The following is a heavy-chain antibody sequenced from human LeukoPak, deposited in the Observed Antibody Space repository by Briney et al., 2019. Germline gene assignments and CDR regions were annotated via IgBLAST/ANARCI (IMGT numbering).Heavy chain of an antibody. V-gene: IGHV4-4*09. J-gene: IGHJ4*02. D-gene: IGHD6-6*01. CDR2: IHASGPT. CDR1: GGSISTYY. Sequence: SETLSLTCIVSGGSISTYYWSWIRRPPGKGLEWIAYIHASGPTNYNPSLKSRITISVDTSMNQFSLKLSSVTAADTAVYYCARHDAGIAARPFDNWGQGTLVTVSS. CDR3: ARHDAGIAARPFDN.